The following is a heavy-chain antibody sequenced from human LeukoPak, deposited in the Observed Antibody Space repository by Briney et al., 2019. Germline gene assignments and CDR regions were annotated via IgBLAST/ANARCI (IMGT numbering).Heavy chain of an antibody. V-gene: IGHV3-73*01. Sequence: GGSLKLSCAASGFTFSGSAMHWVRQASGKGLEWVGRIRGKADRYATAYAASVKGRFTISRDDSKNTAYLQMNSLKTEDTAVYYCTRRVVPGVNFDYWGQGTLVTVSS. J-gene: IGHJ4*02. CDR1: GFTFSGSA. CDR3: TRRVVPGVNFDY. D-gene: IGHD2-8*01. CDR2: IRGKADRYAT.